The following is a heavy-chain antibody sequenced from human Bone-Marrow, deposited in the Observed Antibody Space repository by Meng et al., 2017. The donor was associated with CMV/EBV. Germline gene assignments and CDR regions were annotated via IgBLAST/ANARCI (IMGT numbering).Heavy chain of an antibody. D-gene: IGHD3-10*01. J-gene: IGHJ6*02. CDR3: ARDYGYYYGSGSLRYGMDV. Sequence: ASVKVSCKASGYTFTGYYMHWVRQAPGQGLEWMGWINPNSGGTNYAQKFQGRVTMTRDTSISTAYMELSRLRSDDTAVYYCARDYGYYYGSGSLRYGMDVWGQGTTVTVSS. CDR1: GYTFTGYY. V-gene: IGHV1-2*02. CDR2: INPNSGGT.